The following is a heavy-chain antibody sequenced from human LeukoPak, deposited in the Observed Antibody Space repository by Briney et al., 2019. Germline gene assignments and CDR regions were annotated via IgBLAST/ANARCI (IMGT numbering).Heavy chain of an antibody. CDR3: ARDKMGGFDY. CDR2: IYYDGST. V-gene: IGHV4-39*07. D-gene: IGHD3-16*01. J-gene: IGHJ4*02. CDR1: GGSLSSSSYY. Sequence: SETLSLTCTVSGGSLSSSSYYWRWLRQPPGTGLEGIGSIYYDGSTYYNPSLMSRVTISIDTSKKHFSLKMTSVTAADTAVYYCARDKMGGFDYWGQGTLVTVPS.